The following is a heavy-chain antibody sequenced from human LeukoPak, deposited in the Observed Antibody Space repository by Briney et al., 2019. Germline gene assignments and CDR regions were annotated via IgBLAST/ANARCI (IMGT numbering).Heavy chain of an antibody. CDR2: INKDGSEE. CDR1: GFTFSDFY. J-gene: IGHJ4*02. CDR3: ARWPHCQDF. Sequence: GSLRLSCAASGFTFSDFYMSWVRQAPGKGLEWVANINKDGSEEKYVDSVKGRFTISRDNAKNSLYLQMSSLRADDTAVYYCARWPHCQDFWGRGTRVTVSS. V-gene: IGHV3-7*03.